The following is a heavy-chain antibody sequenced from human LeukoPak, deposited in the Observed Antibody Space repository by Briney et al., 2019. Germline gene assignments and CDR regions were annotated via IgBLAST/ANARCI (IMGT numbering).Heavy chain of an antibody. CDR2: ISGSGGST. D-gene: IGHD6-19*01. CDR1: GFPFSGYS. Sequence: GGSLRLSCAASGFPFSGYSLTWVRQAPGKGLEWVSTISGSGGSTYYADSVKGRFTISRDNSKNTLYLQMNSLRAGDTAVYYCAKDSSGWYSYLDYWAQGTLVTASS. CDR3: AKDSSGWYSYLDY. V-gene: IGHV3-23*01. J-gene: IGHJ4*02.